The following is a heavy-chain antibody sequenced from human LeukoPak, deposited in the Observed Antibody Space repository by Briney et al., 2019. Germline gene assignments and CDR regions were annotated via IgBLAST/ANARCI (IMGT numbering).Heavy chain of an antibody. Sequence: PGGSLRLSCAASGFTFSGSAMHWVRQASGKGLEWVGRIRSKANSYATAYAASVKGRFTISRDDSKNTAYLQMNSLKTEDAAVYYCTSTPYYDSSGYTPGYYYYYYMDVWGKGTTVTISS. V-gene: IGHV3-73*01. J-gene: IGHJ6*03. CDR1: GFTFSGSA. CDR2: IRSKANSYAT. D-gene: IGHD3-22*01. CDR3: TSTPYYDSSGYTPGYYYYYYMDV.